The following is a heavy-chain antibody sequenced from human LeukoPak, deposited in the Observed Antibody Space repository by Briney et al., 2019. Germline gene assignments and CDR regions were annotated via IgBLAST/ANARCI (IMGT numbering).Heavy chain of an antibody. Sequence: GGSLRLSCAASGFTVSSNYMSWVRQAPGKGLEWVSVIYSGGSTYYADSVKGRFTISRDNSKNTLYLQMNSLRAEDTAVYYCARADRRYYYMDVWGKGTTVTVSS. V-gene: IGHV3-53*01. CDR1: GFTVSSNY. CDR3: ARADRRYYYMDV. J-gene: IGHJ6*03. CDR2: IYSGGST.